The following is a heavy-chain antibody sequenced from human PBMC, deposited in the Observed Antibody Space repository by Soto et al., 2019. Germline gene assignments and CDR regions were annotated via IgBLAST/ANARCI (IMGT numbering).Heavy chain of an antibody. D-gene: IGHD6-6*01. V-gene: IGHV1-46*01. Sequence: GASVKVSCKASGYTFTSYYMHWVRQAPGQGLEWMGIINPSGGSTSYAQKFQGRVTMTRDTSTSTVYMELSSLRSEDTAVYYCARDSLRDWLIAARGNWFDPWGQGTLVTVSS. CDR2: INPSGGST. CDR3: ARDSLRDWLIAARGNWFDP. J-gene: IGHJ5*02. CDR1: GYTFTSYY.